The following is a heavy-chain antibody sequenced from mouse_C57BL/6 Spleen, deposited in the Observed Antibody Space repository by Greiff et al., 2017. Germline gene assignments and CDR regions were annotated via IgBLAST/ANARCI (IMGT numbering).Heavy chain of an antibody. J-gene: IGHJ2*01. Sequence: EVQLQQSGAELVRPGASVKLSCTASGFNIKDDYMHWVKQRPEQGLEWIGWIDPENGDTEYASKFQGKATITADTSSNTAYLQLSSLTSEDTAVYYCTTSEIDDWGQGTTLTVSS. CDR2: IDPENGDT. CDR3: TTSEIDD. V-gene: IGHV14-4*01. CDR1: GFNIKDDY.